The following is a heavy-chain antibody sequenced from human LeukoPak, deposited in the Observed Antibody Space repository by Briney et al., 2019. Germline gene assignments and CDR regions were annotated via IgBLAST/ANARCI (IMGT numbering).Heavy chain of an antibody. J-gene: IGHJ4*02. CDR2: IKQDGSEK. CDR1: GFSFSSYW. D-gene: IGHD2-15*01. CDR3: ARSRLTLDY. Sequence: GGSLRLSCAASGFSFSSYWMSWVRQVPGKGLQWVANIKQDGSEKYYVDSVKGRFTISRDNAKNSLYLRMNSLRVEDTAVYYCARSRLTLDYWGQGTLVTVSS. V-gene: IGHV3-7*01.